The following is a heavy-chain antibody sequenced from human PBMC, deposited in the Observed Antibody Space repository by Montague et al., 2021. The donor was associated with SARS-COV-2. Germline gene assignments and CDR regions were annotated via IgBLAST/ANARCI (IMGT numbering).Heavy chain of an antibody. CDR2: IYTSGST. D-gene: IGHD3-22*01. CDR3: ARVPPYYYDSSGYYSGAFDI. J-gene: IGHJ3*02. V-gene: IGHV4-61*02. CDR1: GGSIRSGSYY. Sequence: TLSLTCTVSGGSIRSGSYYWSWIRQPAGKGLEWIGRIYTSGSTNYNPSFKSRVTISVDTSKNQFSLKLSSVTAADTAVYYCARVPPYYYDSSGYYSGAFDIWGQGTMVTDSS.